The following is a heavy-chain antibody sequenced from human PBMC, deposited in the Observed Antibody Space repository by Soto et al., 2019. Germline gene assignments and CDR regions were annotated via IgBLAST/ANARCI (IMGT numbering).Heavy chain of an antibody. CDR2: ISYDGSNK. D-gene: IGHD6-13*01. Sequence: GGSLRLSCAASGFTFSSYAMHWFRQAPGKGLEWVAVISYDGSNKYYADSVKGRFTISRDNSKNTLYLQMNSLRAEDTAVYYCARAGDGSSWYYYYGMDVWGQGTTVTVSS. J-gene: IGHJ6*02. CDR1: GFTFSSYA. CDR3: ARAGDGSSWYYYYGMDV. V-gene: IGHV3-30-3*01.